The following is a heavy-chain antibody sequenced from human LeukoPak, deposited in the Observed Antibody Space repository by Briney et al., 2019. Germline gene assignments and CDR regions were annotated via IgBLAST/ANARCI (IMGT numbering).Heavy chain of an antibody. Sequence: GESLKISCKGSGYSFTSYWIGWVRQMPGKGLEWMGIIYPGDSDTRYSPSFQGQVTISVDKSINTAYLQWSSVKATDSAMYYCARSSDARDWFDPWGQGTLVTVSS. CDR2: IYPGDSDT. J-gene: IGHJ5*02. CDR1: GYSFTSYW. V-gene: IGHV5-51*01. CDR3: ARSSDARDWFDP.